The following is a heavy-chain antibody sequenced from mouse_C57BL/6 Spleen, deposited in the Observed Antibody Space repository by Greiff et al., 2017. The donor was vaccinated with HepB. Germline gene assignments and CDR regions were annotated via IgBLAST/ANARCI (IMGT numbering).Heavy chain of an antibody. CDR1: GYAFSSSW. D-gene: IGHD1-1*01. V-gene: IGHV1-82*01. CDR2: IYPGDGDT. J-gene: IGHJ1*03. Sequence: QVQLQQSGPELVKPGASVKISCKASGYAFSSSWMNWVKQRPGKGLEWIGRIYPGDGDTNYNGKFKGKATLTADKYSSTAYMQLSSLTSEDSAVYFCARYGSSYEWYLDVWGTGTTVTVSS. CDR3: ARYGSSYEWYLDV.